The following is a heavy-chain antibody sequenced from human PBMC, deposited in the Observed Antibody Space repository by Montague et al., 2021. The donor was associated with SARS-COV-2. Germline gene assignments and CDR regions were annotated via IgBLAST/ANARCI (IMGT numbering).Heavy chain of an antibody. D-gene: IGHD3-10*01. CDR3: AKDSYYYGLGYGMDV. CDR1: GFTFSNSA. Sequence: SLRLSCAASGFTFSNSAMNWVRQAPGKGLERVSGSSGSDGGTHYADSVKGRFTLSRDNSKNVLYLQMNSLRAEDTALYYCAKDSYYYGLGYGMDVWGQGTTVTVSS. J-gene: IGHJ6*02. CDR2: SSGSDGGT. V-gene: IGHV3-23*01.